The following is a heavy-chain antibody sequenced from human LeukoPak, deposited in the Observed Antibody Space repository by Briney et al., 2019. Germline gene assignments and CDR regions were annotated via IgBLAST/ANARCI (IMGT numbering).Heavy chain of an antibody. CDR3: ATHYGSGSGSPYYYYMDV. CDR2: IIPILGIA. Sequence: SVKVSCKASGGTFSSYTISWVRQAPGQGLEWMGRIIPILGIANYAQKFQGRVTITADKSTSTAYMELSSLRSEDTAVYYCATHYGSGSGSPYYYYMDVWGKGTTVTVSS. V-gene: IGHV1-69*02. D-gene: IGHD3-10*01. J-gene: IGHJ6*03. CDR1: GGTFSSYT.